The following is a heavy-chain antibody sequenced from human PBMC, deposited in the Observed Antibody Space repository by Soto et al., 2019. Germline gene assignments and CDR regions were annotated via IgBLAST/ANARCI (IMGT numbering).Heavy chain of an antibody. CDR2: MNPNTGNT. CDR1: GYTFTSYD. J-gene: IGHJ4*02. D-gene: IGHD2-15*01. Sequence: ASVKVSCKASGYTFTSYDINWVRQATGQGLEWMGWMNPNTGNTDFAQKFQGRVTMTRNTSISTAYMELSSLRSEDTAVYYCATVLGLDIVVVVAAREYYFDYWGQGTLVTVSS. CDR3: ATVLGLDIVVVVAAREYYFDY. V-gene: IGHV1-8*01.